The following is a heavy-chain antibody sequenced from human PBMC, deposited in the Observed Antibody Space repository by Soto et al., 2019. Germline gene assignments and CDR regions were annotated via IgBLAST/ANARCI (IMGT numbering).Heavy chain of an antibody. CDR2: IYHAGSV. Sequence: SETLSLTCAVSGYSIASGYYWAWIRQSPGKGLEWIGSIYHAGSVYYNPSLNSRVAVSLDTSKNHFSLKLTSVTAVDTAVYYCARTFDYYGMDVWGQGTTVTVS. V-gene: IGHV4-38-2*01. CDR3: ARTFDYYGMDV. CDR1: GYSIASGYY. J-gene: IGHJ6*02.